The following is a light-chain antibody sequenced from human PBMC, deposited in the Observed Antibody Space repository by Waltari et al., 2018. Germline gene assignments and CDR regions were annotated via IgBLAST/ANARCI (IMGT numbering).Light chain of an antibody. V-gene: IGLV1-40*01. CDR3: QSYDSSLSGSV. J-gene: IGLJ3*02. CDR1: SSDIGAGYD. Sequence: QSVLTQPPSVSGAPAQRVTISCTGRSSDIGAGYDVHWYQQLPGTAPKLLIYGNSNRPSGVPDRFSGSKSGTSASLAITGLQAEDEADYYCQSYDSSLSGSVFGGGTKLTVL. CDR2: GNS.